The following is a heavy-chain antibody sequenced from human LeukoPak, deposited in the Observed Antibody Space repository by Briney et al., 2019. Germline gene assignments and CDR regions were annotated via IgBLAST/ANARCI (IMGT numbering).Heavy chain of an antibody. V-gene: IGHV3-11*04. J-gene: IGHJ6*03. CDR2: ISSSGSTI. CDR1: GFTFSDYY. CDR3: ARIERITIFGVVTDYYYYYMDV. Sequence: PGGSLRLFCAASGFTFSDYYMSWIRQAPGKGLEWVSYISSSGSTIYYADSVKGRFTISRDNAKNSLYLQMNSLRAEDTAVYYCARIERITIFGVVTDYYYYYMDVWGKGTTVTVSS. D-gene: IGHD3-3*01.